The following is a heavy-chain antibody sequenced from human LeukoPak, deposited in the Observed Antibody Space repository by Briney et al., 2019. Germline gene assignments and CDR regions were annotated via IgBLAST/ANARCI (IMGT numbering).Heavy chain of an antibody. J-gene: IGHJ6*02. CDR3: ARQPCSSTSCYGRYYGMDV. CDR2: ISYDGSNK. V-gene: IGHV3-30-3*01. Sequence: GRSLRLSCAASGFTFSSYAMHWVRQAPGKGLNWVAVISYDGSNKYYADSVKGRFTISRDNSKNTLYLQMNSLRAEATAVSYCARQPCSSTSCYGRYYGMDVWGQGTTVTVSS. CDR1: GFTFSSYA. D-gene: IGHD2-2*01.